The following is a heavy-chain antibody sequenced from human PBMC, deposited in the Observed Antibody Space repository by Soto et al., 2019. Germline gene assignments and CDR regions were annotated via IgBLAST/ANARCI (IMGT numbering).Heavy chain of an antibody. J-gene: IGHJ6*03. D-gene: IGHD2-21*01. V-gene: IGHV4-31*03. CDR2: IYYSGST. Sequence: SEILSLTCTVSGGSISSGGYYWSWIRQHPGKGLEWIGYIYYSGSTYYNPSLKSRVTISVDTSKNQFSLKLSSVTAADTAVYYCARVRDWYYYMDVWGKGTTVTVSS. CDR3: ARVRDWYYYMDV. CDR1: GGSISSGGYY.